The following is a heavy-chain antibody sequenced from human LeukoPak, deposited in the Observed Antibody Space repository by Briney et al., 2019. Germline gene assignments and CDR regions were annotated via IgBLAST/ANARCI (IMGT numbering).Heavy chain of an antibody. Sequence: GGSLRLSCAASGFTFSSYAMSWVRQAPGKGLEWVSGISNSGGTTYYADSVKGRFTISRDNSKNTLYLQTDSLRAEDTAVYHCAKNLDGVATYFDYWGQGTLVTVSS. J-gene: IGHJ4*02. CDR1: GFTFSSYA. CDR3: AKNLDGVATYFDY. CDR2: ISNSGGTT. V-gene: IGHV3-23*01. D-gene: IGHD5-12*01.